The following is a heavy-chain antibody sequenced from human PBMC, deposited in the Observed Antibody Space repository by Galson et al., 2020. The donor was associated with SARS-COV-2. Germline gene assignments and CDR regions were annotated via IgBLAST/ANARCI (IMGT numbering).Heavy chain of an antibody. CDR2: IYSGGST. D-gene: IGHD1-1*01. CDR1: GFTVSSNY. V-gene: IGHV3-53*04. J-gene: IGHJ6*02. CDR3: ARDGGTGTWGNYYYYGMDV. Sequence: TGGSLRLSCAASGFTVSSNYMSWVRQAPGKGLEWVSVIYSGGSTYYADSVKGRFTISRHNSKNTLYLQMNSLRAEDTAVYYCARDGGTGTWGNYYYYGMDVWGQGTTVTVSS.